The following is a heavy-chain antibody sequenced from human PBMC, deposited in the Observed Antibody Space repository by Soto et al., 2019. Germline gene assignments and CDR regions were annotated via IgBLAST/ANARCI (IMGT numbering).Heavy chain of an antibody. J-gene: IGHJ6*02. V-gene: IGHV3-21*01. Sequence: SLRLSCAASGFTFSSYSMNWVRQAPGKGLEWVSSISSSSSYIYYADSVKGRFTISRDNAKNSLYLQMNSLRAEDTAVYYCARDYCSGGSCYGKLYYYGMDVWGQGTTVTVSS. CDR2: ISSSSSYI. D-gene: IGHD2-15*01. CDR1: GFTFSSYS. CDR3: ARDYCSGGSCYGKLYYYGMDV.